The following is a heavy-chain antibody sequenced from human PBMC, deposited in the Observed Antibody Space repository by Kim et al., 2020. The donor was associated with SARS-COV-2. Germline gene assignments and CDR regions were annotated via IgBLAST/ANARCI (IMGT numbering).Heavy chain of an antibody. J-gene: IGHJ6*02. CDR1: GGSFSGYY. CDR3: ARGSWDYYGSGSYPLYYYYGMDV. V-gene: IGHV4-34*01. CDR2: INHSGST. Sequence: SETLSLTCAVYGGSFSGYYWSWIRQPPGKGLEWIGEINHSGSTNYNPSLKSRVTISVDTSKNQFSLKLSSVTAADTAVYYCARGSWDYYGSGSYPLYYYYGMDVWGQGTTATVSS. D-gene: IGHD3-10*01.